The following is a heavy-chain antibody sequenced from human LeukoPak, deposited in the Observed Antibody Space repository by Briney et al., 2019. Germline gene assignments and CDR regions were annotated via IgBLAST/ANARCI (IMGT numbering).Heavy chain of an antibody. V-gene: IGHV1-24*01. Sequence: GASVKVSCKVSGYTLTELSMHWVRQAPGKGLEWMGGFDPEDGETTYAQKFQGRVTMTEDTSTDTAYMELSSLRSEDTAVYYCATDLESPGRDSAFDIWGQGTMVTVSS. J-gene: IGHJ3*02. CDR3: ATDLESPGRDSAFDI. D-gene: IGHD3-3*01. CDR1: GYTLTELS. CDR2: FDPEDGET.